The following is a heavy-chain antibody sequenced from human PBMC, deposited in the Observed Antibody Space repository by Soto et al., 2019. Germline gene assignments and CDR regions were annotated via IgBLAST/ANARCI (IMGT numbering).Heavy chain of an antibody. J-gene: IGHJ6*02. D-gene: IGHD6-19*01. CDR2: TYYRSKWYN. CDR1: GDSVSSNSAA. CDR3: ARDRIAVVSLDYYYYGMDV. V-gene: IGHV6-1*01. Sequence: SQTLSLTCAISGDSVSSNSAAWNWIRQSPSRGLEWLGRTYYRSKWYNDYAVSVKSRITINPDTSKNQFSLQLSSVTPEDTAVYYCARDRIAVVSLDYYYYGMDVWGQGTTVTVSS.